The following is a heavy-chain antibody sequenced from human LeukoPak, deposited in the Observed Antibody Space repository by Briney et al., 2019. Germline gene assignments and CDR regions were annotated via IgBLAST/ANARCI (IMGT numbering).Heavy chain of an antibody. CDR2: INHSGST. D-gene: IGHD2-21*02. J-gene: IGHJ4*02. V-gene: IGHV4-4*02. CDR3: ARGPPYIVVVTAIGFFDY. CDR1: GASIASHSW. Sequence: SETLSLTCAVSGASIASHSWWSWIRQPPGKGLEWIGEINHSGSTNYNPSLKSRVTISIDTSKNQFSLKLSSVTAADTAVYYCARGPPYIVVVTAIGFFDYWGQGTLVTVSS.